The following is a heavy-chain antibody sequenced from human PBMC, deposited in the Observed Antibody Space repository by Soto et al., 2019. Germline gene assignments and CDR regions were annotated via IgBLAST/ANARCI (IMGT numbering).Heavy chain of an antibody. J-gene: IGHJ6*02. Sequence: QVQLVQSGAEVKKPGASVKVSCKASGYTFTGYYMHWVRQAPGQGLEWMGWINPNSGGTNYAQKVQGWVTMTRDTSISTAYMELSRLRSDDTAVYYCARDRGSGWYDGMDVWGQGTTVTVSS. V-gene: IGHV1-2*04. CDR1: GYTFTGYY. D-gene: IGHD6-19*01. CDR2: INPNSGGT. CDR3: ARDRGSGWYDGMDV.